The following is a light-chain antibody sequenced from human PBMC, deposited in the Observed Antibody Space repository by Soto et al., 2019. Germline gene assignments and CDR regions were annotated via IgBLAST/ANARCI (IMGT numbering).Light chain of an antibody. CDR1: TSDIGGYNF. Sequence: QSVLTQPASVSGSPGLSITISCTGTTSDIGGYNFISWHQQHPGKAPRLMIYDVSNRPSGVSNRFSGSKSGNTASLTISGLQAEDEADYYCSSYTSRSTWVFGGGTQLTVL. V-gene: IGLV2-14*03. CDR3: SSYTSRSTWV. CDR2: DVS. J-gene: IGLJ3*02.